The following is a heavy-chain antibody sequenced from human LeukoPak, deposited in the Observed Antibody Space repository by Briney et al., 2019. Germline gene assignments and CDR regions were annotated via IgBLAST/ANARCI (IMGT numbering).Heavy chain of an antibody. CDR2: IYYSGST. CDR3: ARHRGELNSGMDY. CDR1: GGSISSSSYY. Sequence: SETLSLTCTVSGGSISSSSYYWGWIRQPPGKGLEWIGSIYYSGSTYYNPSLKSRVTISVDTSKNQFSLKLSSVTAADTAVYYCARHRGELNSGMDYWGQGTLDTVSS. V-gene: IGHV4-39*01. D-gene: IGHD6-19*01. J-gene: IGHJ4*02.